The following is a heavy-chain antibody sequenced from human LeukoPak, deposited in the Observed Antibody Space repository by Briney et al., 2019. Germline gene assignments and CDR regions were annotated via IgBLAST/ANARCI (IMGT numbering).Heavy chain of an antibody. J-gene: IGHJ4*02. Sequence: SVKVSCKASAGTFSTCTISWVRQAPGQGREWLGRIISTLGIATYAQTSQGRLTITADNTTSTAYMELSSLRSEATAVYYFARGDISHYDYSNYAGVWGQGTLVTVSS. V-gene: IGHV1-69*02. CDR2: IISTLGIA. CDR1: AGTFSTCT. CDR3: ARGDISHYDYSNYAGV. D-gene: IGHD4-11*01.